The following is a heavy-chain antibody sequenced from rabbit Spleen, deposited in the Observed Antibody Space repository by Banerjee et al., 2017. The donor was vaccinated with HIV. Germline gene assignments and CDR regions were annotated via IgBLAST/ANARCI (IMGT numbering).Heavy chain of an antibody. J-gene: IGHJ3*01. V-gene: IGHV1S7*01. D-gene: IGHD1-1*01. CDR3: ARDPAYASGSGSAIPYL. CDR2: IDPFFGTT. Sequence: QLKESGGGLVQPGGSLKLSCEGSGFDFSSYYMSWVRQAPGKGLEWIGYIDPFFGTTCYANWVNGRFTISNDNAQNTVFLRMTSLTVADTAAYFCARDPAYASGSGSAIPYLWGQGTLVTVS. CDR1: GFDFSSYY.